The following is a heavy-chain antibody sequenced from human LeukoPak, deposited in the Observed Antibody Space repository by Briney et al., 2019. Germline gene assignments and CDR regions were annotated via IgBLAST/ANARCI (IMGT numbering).Heavy chain of an antibody. CDR2: IYYSGST. CDR1: GGSISSSSYY. CDR3: ARVQGGYDILTGYYRGYFDY. J-gene: IGHJ4*02. D-gene: IGHD3-9*01. V-gene: IGHV4-39*07. Sequence: PSETLSLTCTVSGGSISSSSYYWGWIRQPPGKGLEWIGSIYYSGSTYYNPSLKSRVTISVDTSKNQSSLKLSSVTAADTAVYYCARVQGGYDILTGYYRGYFDYWGQGTLVTVSS.